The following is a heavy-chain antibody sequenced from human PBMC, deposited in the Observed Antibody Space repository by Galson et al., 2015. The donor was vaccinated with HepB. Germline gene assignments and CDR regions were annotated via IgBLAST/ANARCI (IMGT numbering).Heavy chain of an antibody. CDR2: IIPILGIA. J-gene: IGHJ5*02. D-gene: IGHD1-1*01. Sequence: SVKVSCKASGGTFSSYAISWVRQAPGQGLEWMGRIIPILGIANYAQKFQGRVTITADKSTSTAYMELSSLRSEDTAVYYCARDLLERPDKYNWFDPWGQGTLVTVSS. CDR3: ARDLLERPDKYNWFDP. CDR1: GGTFSSYA. V-gene: IGHV1-69*04.